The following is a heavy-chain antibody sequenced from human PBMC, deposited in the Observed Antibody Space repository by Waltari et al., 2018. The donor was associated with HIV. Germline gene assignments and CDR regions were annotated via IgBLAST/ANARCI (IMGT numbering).Heavy chain of an antibody. CDR3: ARDRTALGAFWSGYHKFDY. D-gene: IGHD3-3*01. V-gene: IGHV1-69*12. Sequence: QVQLVQSGAEVKKPGSSVKVSCKASGATFSSCSIRWVRXAPGQGLEWMGAIIPIFGTSNYAQKFQGRVTITADESTSTAYLELSSLRSEDTAVYYCARDRTALGAFWSGYHKFDYWGQGTLVTVSS. J-gene: IGHJ4*02. CDR1: GATFSSCS. CDR2: IIPIFGTS.